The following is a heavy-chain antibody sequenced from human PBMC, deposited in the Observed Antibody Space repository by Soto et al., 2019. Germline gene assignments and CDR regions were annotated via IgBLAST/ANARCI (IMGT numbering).Heavy chain of an antibody. CDR3: ARAYIFDP. CDR2: ISSSSSTI. D-gene: IGHD4-4*01. V-gene: IGHV3-48*01. CDR1: GFTFSSYS. J-gene: IGHJ5*02. Sequence: GGSLRLSCAASGFTFSSYSMNWVRQAPGKGLEWVSYISSSSSTIYYADSVKGRFTISRDNAKNSLYLQMNSLRAEDTAVYYCARAYIFDPWGQGTLVTVSS.